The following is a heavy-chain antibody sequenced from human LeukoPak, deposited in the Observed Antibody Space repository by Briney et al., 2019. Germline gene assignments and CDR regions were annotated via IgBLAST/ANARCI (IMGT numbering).Heavy chain of an antibody. Sequence: GRSLRLSCAASGFTFDDYAMHWVRQAPGKGLEWVSGISWNSGSIGYADSVKGRFTISRDNAKNSLYLQMNSLRAEDTASYYCAKATLYSSGLLDYWGQGTLVTVSS. CDR3: AKATLYSSGLLDY. D-gene: IGHD6-19*01. CDR1: GFTFDDYA. V-gene: IGHV3-9*01. CDR2: ISWNSGSI. J-gene: IGHJ4*02.